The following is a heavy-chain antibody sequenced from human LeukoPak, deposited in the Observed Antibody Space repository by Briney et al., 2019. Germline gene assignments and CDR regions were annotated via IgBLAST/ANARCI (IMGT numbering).Heavy chain of an antibody. CDR3: ASTAAAETLDAFDI. J-gene: IGHJ3*02. Sequence: GRSLRLSCAASVFTLSSYEMNWVREAPGRGLEWGSYISSSGSTIYYADSVKGRFTISRDNAKNSLYLQMNSLRAEDTAVYYCASTAAAETLDAFDIWGQGTMVTVSS. D-gene: IGHD6-13*01. CDR1: VFTLSSYE. V-gene: IGHV3-48*03. CDR2: ISSSGSTI.